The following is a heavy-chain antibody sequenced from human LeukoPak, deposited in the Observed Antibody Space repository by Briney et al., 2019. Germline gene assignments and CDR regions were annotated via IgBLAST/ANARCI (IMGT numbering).Heavy chain of an antibody. CDR3: ASYCSGGSCSIDY. CDR2: IYYSGST. Sequence: SETLSLTCTVSGGSTSSYYWSWIRQPPGKGLEWIGYIYYSGSTNYNPSLKSRVTISVDTSKNQFSLKLSSVTAADTAVYYCASYCSGGSCSIDYWGQGTLVTVSS. CDR1: GGSTSSYY. J-gene: IGHJ4*02. V-gene: IGHV4-59*01. D-gene: IGHD2-15*01.